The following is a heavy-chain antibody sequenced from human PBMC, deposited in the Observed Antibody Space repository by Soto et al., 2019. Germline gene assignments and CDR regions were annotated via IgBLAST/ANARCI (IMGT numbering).Heavy chain of an antibody. V-gene: IGHV1-46*01. Sequence: QVQLVQSGAEVKKPGASVKVSCKASGYTFTSYYMHWVRQAPGQGLEWMGIINPSGGSTSYAQKFQGRVTMTRDTSTSTVYMELSSLRSEDTAVYYCARAHSGYGDDISNFDYWGQGTLVTVSS. J-gene: IGHJ4*02. CDR3: ARAHSGYGDDISNFDY. CDR1: GYTFTSYY. CDR2: INPSGGST. D-gene: IGHD4-17*01.